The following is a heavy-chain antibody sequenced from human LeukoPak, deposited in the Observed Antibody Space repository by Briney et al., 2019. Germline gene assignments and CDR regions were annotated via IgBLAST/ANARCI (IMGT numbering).Heavy chain of an antibody. CDR1: GGSFSGYY. CDR2: INHSGST. Sequence: SETLSLTCAVYGGSFSGYYWSWIRQPPGKGLEWIGEINHSGSTNYNPSLKSRVTISVDTSKNQFSLKLSSVTAADTAVYYCARQFRAAAATLIWFDPWGQGTLVTVSS. J-gene: IGHJ5*02. V-gene: IGHV4-34*01. CDR3: ARQFRAAAATLIWFDP. D-gene: IGHD6-13*01.